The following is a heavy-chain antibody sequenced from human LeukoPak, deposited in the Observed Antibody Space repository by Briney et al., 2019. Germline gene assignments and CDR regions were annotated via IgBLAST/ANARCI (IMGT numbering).Heavy chain of an antibody. V-gene: IGHV3-9*01. Sequence: PPGGSLRLSCAASGFTFDDYAMHWVRQAPGKGLEWVSGISWNSGSIGYADSVKGRFTISRDNAKNSLYLQMNSLRAEDTALYYCAKGDSSSWYLSPSRFDYWGQGTLVTVSS. D-gene: IGHD6-13*01. CDR3: AKGDSSSWYLSPSRFDY. CDR1: GFTFDDYA. J-gene: IGHJ4*02. CDR2: ISWNSGSI.